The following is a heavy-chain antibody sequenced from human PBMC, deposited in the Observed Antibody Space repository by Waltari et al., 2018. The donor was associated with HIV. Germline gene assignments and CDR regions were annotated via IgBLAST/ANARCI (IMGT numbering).Heavy chain of an antibody. J-gene: IGHJ5*01. CDR2: IYYSGSA. D-gene: IGHD2-15*01. Sequence: QLQLQESGPRLVKTSETLSLTCQVSGGFIRSSSYYWGWIRQPPGKGLEWIANIYYSGSAYYTPSLKSRVTISVDTSKNQFSLKLSSVTVADTAVYYCVRDVEWFQSWGQGTLVIVSS. V-gene: IGHV4-39*07. CDR3: VRDVEWFQS. CDR1: GGFIRSSSYY.